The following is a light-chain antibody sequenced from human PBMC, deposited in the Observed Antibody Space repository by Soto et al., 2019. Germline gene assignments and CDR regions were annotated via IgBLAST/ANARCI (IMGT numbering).Light chain of an antibody. J-gene: IGLJ3*02. CDR1: SGDVGGYNY. V-gene: IGLV2-8*01. CDR3: QSADSSGTWV. Sequence: QSALTQPPSASGSPGQSVTISCTGTSGDVGGYNYVSWYQQHPGKAPKLMIYEVTNRPSGVPERFSGSSSGTTVTLTISGVQAEDEADYYCQSADSSGTWVFGGGTKLTVL. CDR2: EVT.